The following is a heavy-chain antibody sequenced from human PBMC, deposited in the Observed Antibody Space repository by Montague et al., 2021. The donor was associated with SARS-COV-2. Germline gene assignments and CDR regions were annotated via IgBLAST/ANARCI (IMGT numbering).Heavy chain of an antibody. Sequence: SETLSLTCTVSGGSISSYYWSWIRQPLGKGLEWIGYIYYSGSTNYNPSLKSRVTISVDTSKNQFSLKLSSVTAADTAVYYCARGGGWMGNAFDIWGQGTMVTVSS. CDR1: GGSISSYY. CDR2: IYYSGST. V-gene: IGHV4-59*01. D-gene: IGHD6-19*01. J-gene: IGHJ3*02. CDR3: ARGGGWMGNAFDI.